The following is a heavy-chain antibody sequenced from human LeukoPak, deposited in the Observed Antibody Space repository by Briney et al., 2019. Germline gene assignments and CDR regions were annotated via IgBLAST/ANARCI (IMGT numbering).Heavy chain of an antibody. J-gene: IGHJ1*01. CDR3: AAGRFQGYFQY. CDR2: ISSTGNTI. CDR1: GFTLSDSL. Sequence: GGSLRLSCAASGFTLSDSLMSWVRQAPGKGPEWISYISSTGNTIHYADSVNGRFTISRDTAKNSLYLQLSGLRVEDTALYYCAAGRFQGYFQYWGQGTLVTVSS. D-gene: IGHD3-16*01. V-gene: IGHV3-11*01.